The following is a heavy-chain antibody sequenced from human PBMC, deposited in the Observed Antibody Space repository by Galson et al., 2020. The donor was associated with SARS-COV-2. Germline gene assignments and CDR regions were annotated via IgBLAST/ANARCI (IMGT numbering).Heavy chain of an antibody. CDR2: ISYDGSNK. J-gene: IGHJ3*02. V-gene: IGHV3-30-3*01. Sequence: TGGSLRLSCAASGFTFSSYAMHWVRQAPGKGLEWVAVISYDGSNKYYADSVKGRFTISRDNSKNTLYLQMNSLRAEDTAVYYCAGSSIAARHDAFDIWGQGTMVTVSS. CDR1: GFTFSSYA. CDR3: AGSSIAARHDAFDI. D-gene: IGHD6-6*01.